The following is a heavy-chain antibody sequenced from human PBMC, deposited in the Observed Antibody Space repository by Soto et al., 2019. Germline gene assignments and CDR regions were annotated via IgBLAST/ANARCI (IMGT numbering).Heavy chain of an antibody. CDR1: GFSLSTSDVG. CDR2: IYWDDDK. CDR3: AHSKYSRSSFDY. V-gene: IGHV2-5*02. D-gene: IGHD6-6*01. Sequence: SGPTLVNPTQTLTLTCTFSGFSLSTSDVGVGWIRQPPGKALEWLAIIYWDDDKRYSPSLKSRLTITKDTSKNQVVLTVTNMDPVDTATYYCAHSKYSRSSFDYWGQGTLVTISS. J-gene: IGHJ4*02.